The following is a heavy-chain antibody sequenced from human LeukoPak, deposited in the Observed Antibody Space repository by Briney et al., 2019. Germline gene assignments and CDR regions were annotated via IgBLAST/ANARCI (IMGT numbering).Heavy chain of an antibody. D-gene: IGHD1-1*01. CDR3: ARGDNVRAYYYGVDV. CDR2: ISSSSTYI. CDR1: GFTFRSYS. Sequence: RGSLRPSCAATGFTFRSYSMNWVRQAPGKGLEWVSSISSSSTYIYYADSVKGRFTISRDNAKNSLYLQMNSLRAEDTSVYYCARGDNVRAYYYGVDVWGQGTTVTVSS. J-gene: IGHJ6*02. V-gene: IGHV3-21*01.